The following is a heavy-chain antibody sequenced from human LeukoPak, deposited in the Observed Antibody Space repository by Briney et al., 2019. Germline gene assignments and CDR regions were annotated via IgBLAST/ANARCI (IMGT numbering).Heavy chain of an antibody. J-gene: IGHJ4*02. CDR1: GGSISSSSYY. V-gene: IGHV4-39*07. Sequence: PSETLSLTCTVSGGSISSSSYYWGWIRQPPGKGLEWIGSIYYSGSTYYSPSLKSRVTISVDTSKSQFSLNLSSVIAADTAVYYCARVTTVLTVDYWGQGTLVTVSS. CDR3: ARVTTVLTVDY. CDR2: IYYSGST. D-gene: IGHD4-23*01.